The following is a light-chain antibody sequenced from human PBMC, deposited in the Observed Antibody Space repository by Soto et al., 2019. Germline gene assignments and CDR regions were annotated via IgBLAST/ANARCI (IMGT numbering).Light chain of an antibody. CDR2: AAS. J-gene: IGKJ3*01. V-gene: IGKV1-39*01. Sequence: DIQMTQSPSSLFASVGARVTITCRASQDIKGYLNWYQQKSGRAPKLLIYAASSLQSGVPSRFRDRGSGTDFTLTITSLQPEDFATYICQQSYFTPYWFTFGPGTK. CDR3: QQSYFTPYWFT. CDR1: QDIKGY.